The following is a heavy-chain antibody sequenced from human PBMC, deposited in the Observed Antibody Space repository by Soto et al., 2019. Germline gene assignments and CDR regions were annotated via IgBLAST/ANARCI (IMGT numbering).Heavy chain of an antibody. V-gene: IGHV4-4*07. CDR2: LYNAERT. CDR1: GGSVSSHY. CDR3: AREPLAHSYFDF. J-gene: IGHJ4*02. Sequence: SETLSLTCTVSGGSVSSHYWSWIRQPAGKGLEWLGRLYNAERTSYNPSLRGRVTMSMDTSNNQFSLKLTSVTAADTAVYFCAREPLAHSYFDFWGQGTLVTVSS.